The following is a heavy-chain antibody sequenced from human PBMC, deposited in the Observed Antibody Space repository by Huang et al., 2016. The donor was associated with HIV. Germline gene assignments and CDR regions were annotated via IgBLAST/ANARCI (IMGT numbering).Heavy chain of an antibody. J-gene: IGHJ4*02. CDR2: INLDGSER. Sequence: EVHLVESGGGLVRPGRSLRLSCAASGFTFRSYWMNWVSQAPGRGREWVANINLDGSERVYVDSVRGRFTISRDNANNSVSLQLNSLKAEDTGVYYCARGFQAKPGDYWGQGTLVTVSS. V-gene: IGHV3-7*01. CDR1: GFTFRSYW. CDR3: ARGFQAKPGDY.